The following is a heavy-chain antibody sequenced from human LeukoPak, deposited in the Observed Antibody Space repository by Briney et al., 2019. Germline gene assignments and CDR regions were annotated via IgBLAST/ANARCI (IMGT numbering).Heavy chain of an antibody. Sequence: ASVKASCEASGYTFTSYYMHWVRQTPGQGLEWMGKINPSGGSTSYAQKFQGRVTMTRDTSTSTVYMELSSLRSEDTAVYYRAREPARYDSSGYYDYWGQGTLVTVSS. CDR2: INPSGGST. V-gene: IGHV1-46*01. CDR3: AREPARYDSSGYYDY. D-gene: IGHD3-22*01. CDR1: GYTFTSYY. J-gene: IGHJ4*02.